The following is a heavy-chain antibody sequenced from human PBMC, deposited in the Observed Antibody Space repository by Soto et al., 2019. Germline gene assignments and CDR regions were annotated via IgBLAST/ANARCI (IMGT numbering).Heavy chain of an antibody. CDR2: ISWNSGSI. CDR3: AKVIAPGYSYGGFDY. D-gene: IGHD5-18*01. Sequence: GGSLRLSCAASGFTFDDYAMHWVRQAPGKGLEWVSGISWNSGSIGYADSVKGRFTISRDNAKNSLYLQMNSLRAEDTALYYCAKVIAPGYSYGGFDYWGQGTLVTVSS. CDR1: GFTFDDYA. J-gene: IGHJ4*02. V-gene: IGHV3-9*01.